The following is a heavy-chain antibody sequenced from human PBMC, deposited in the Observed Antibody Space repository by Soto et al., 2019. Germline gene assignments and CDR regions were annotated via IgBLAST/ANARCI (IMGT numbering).Heavy chain of an antibody. Sequence: SETLSLTCAVSCGYISGGNYSWSWIRQPPGKGLEWIGFIYNSGSTYYNSSLKSRVTISVDRSKNHFFLNLTSVTAADTAVYYCASYRKFFQIWGQGTKVTVSS. J-gene: IGHJ3*02. CDR3: ASYRKFFQI. CDR2: IYNSGST. V-gene: IGHV4-30-2*01. CDR1: CGYISGGNYS.